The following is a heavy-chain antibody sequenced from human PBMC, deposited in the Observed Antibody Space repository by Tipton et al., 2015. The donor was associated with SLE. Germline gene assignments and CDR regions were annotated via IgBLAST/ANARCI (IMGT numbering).Heavy chain of an antibody. D-gene: IGHD6-13*01. V-gene: IGHV4-31*03. J-gene: IGHJ4*02. CDR2: IYYSGST. CDR3: ARHYSSIAAAGTWEFDY. CDR1: GVSISRGGYY. Sequence: TLSLTCTVSGVSISRGGYYWSWIRPHPGKGLEWIGYIYYSGSTYYNPSLKSRVTISVDTSKNQFSLKLSSVTAADTAVYYCARHYSSIAAAGTWEFDYWGQGTLVTVSS.